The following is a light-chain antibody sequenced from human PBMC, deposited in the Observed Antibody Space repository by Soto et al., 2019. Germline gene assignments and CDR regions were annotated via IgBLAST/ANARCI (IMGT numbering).Light chain of an antibody. J-gene: IGKJ3*01. Sequence: DLQMTQSPSSLSASVGDRVTITCQASQDISNYLNWYQQKPGKAPKLLIYDASNLETGVPSRFSGSGSRTYFTFTISSLQPEDIATYYCQQYDNLPFTFGPGTKVHIK. CDR2: DAS. CDR3: QQYDNLPFT. V-gene: IGKV1-33*01. CDR1: QDISNY.